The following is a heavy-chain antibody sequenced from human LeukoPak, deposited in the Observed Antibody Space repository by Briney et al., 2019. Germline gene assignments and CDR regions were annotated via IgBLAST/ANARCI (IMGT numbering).Heavy chain of an antibody. J-gene: IGHJ4*02. Sequence: GGSLRLSCAASGFTFSSYAMNWVRQAPGKGLEWVSSISSSSSYRYYADSVKGRFTISRDNAKNSLYLQMNSLRAEDTAVYYCARDRDYYDSSGCPDYWGQGTLVTVSS. CDR2: ISSSSSYR. V-gene: IGHV3-21*01. D-gene: IGHD3-22*01. CDR1: GFTFSSYA. CDR3: ARDRDYYDSSGCPDY.